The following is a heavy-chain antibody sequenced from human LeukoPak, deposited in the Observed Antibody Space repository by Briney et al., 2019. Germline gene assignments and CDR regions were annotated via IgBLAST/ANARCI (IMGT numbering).Heavy chain of an antibody. CDR2: IMPLFGTA. CDR3: ARDVHGDYGSRWFDP. V-gene: IGHV1-69*05. D-gene: IGHD4-17*01. CDR1: GYTFTSYG. J-gene: IGHJ5*02. Sequence: SVKVSCKASGYTFTSYGISWVRQAPGQGLEWLGGIMPLFGTAGYAQKFQGRVTITKDESTRTVYLELTSLTSDDTAVYYCARDVHGDYGSRWFDPWGQGTLVSVSS.